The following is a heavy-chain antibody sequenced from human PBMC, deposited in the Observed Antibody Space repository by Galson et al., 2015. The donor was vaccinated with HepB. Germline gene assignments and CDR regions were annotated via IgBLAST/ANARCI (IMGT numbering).Heavy chain of an antibody. J-gene: IGHJ4*02. CDR1: GFTFGDYA. Sequence: SLRLSCAASGFTFGDYAVSWFRQAPRKGLEWVSYISSSSSDICYADSVKGRLTISRDNAKNSLYLQMNSLRDEDTAVYYCARRMGSSGSYSFDCWGQGTLVTVSS. CDR3: ARRMGSSGSYSFDC. D-gene: IGHD1-26*01. V-gene: IGHV3-48*02. CDR2: ISSSSSDI.